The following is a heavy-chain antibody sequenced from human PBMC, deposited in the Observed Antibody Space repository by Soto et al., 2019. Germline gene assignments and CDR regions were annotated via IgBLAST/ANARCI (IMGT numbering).Heavy chain of an antibody. CDR2: IFHRGSS. D-gene: IGHD4-17*01. V-gene: IGHV4-4*02. Sequence: QVQLQESGPGLVKPSGTLSLICAVSGGSISSFNWWRWVRPPPGRGLEWVWEIFHRGSSNYNPSLESRVTISVDKSKNPFSLKLSSVTAADTAVYYWARGFKVTTVTTPYYYFDNWCHGTLGTVST. J-gene: IGHJ4*01. CDR1: GGSISSFNW. CDR3: ARGFKVTTVTTPYYYFDN.